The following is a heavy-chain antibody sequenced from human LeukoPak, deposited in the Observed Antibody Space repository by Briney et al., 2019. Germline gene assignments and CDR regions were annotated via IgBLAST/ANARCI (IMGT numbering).Heavy chain of an antibody. CDR3: ASLGATSSVAFDI. J-gene: IGHJ3*02. V-gene: IGHV3-48*03. CDR2: ISSSGSTI. D-gene: IGHD1-26*01. Sequence: SGGSLRLSCAASGFTFSSYEMNWVRQAPGKGLEWVSYISSSGSTIYYADSVKGRFTISRDNAKNSLYLQMNSLRAEDTAVYYCASLGATSSVAFDIWGQGTMVTVSS. CDR1: GFTFSSYE.